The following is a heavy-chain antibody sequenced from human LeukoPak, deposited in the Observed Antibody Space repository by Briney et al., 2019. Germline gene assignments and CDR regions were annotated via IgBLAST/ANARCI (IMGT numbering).Heavy chain of an antibody. CDR2: IRYDGSNK. V-gene: IGHV3-30*02. Sequence: GGSLRLSCAASGFTFSRYWMHWVRQAPGKGLEWVAFIRYDGSNKYYADSVKGRFTISRDNSKNTLYLQMNSLRAEDTAVYYCAKGEQLVRGYFDYWGQGTLVTVSS. J-gene: IGHJ4*02. CDR1: GFTFSRYW. D-gene: IGHD6-13*01. CDR3: AKGEQLVRGYFDY.